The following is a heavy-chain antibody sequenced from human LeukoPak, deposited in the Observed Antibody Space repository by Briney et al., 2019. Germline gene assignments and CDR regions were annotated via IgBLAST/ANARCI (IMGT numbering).Heavy chain of an antibody. CDR2: ISTRNTI. V-gene: IGHV3-48*01. CDR1: GFTSSSYS. Sequence: GGSLRLSCEVSGFTSSSYSLNWVRQAPGKGLEWLSYISTRNTIYYGDSEKGRFTISRDNAKNSLFLQMNSLRAEDTALYYCARGDHHDDKVVGIDYWGQGTLVTVSS. D-gene: IGHD1-14*01. CDR3: ARGDHHDDKVVGIDY. J-gene: IGHJ4*02.